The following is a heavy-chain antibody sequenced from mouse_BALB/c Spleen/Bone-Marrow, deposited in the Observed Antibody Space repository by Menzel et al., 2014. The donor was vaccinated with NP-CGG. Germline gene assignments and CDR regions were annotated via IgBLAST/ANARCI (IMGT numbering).Heavy chain of an antibody. J-gene: IGHJ2*02. Sequence: EVKLVESGGGLVQPGGPLKLSCAASGFDFSGYWMNWVRQAPGKGLEWIGEINPDSSTINYTPSLKDKFIISRDNAKNTLYLQMTKVRSEDTALYYCARLYGNYVFDYWGQGTSLTVSS. CDR1: GFDFSGYW. V-gene: IGHV4-1*02. D-gene: IGHD2-1*01. CDR3: ARLYGNYVFDY. CDR2: INPDSSTI.